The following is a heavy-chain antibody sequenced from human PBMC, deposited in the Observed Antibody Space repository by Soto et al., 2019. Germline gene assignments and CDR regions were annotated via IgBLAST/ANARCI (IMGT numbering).Heavy chain of an antibody. Sequence: QLQLQESGPGLVKPSETLSLTCTVSGGSISSSSYYWGWIRQPPGKGLEWLGSINYSGRTYYNPSLKGRVTIAVGTSKTQFSLKLSSVTAADTVVYYCARRLLYGWGSRVYFDSWGQGTLVTVSS. D-gene: IGHD3-10*01. J-gene: IGHJ4*02. CDR2: INYSGRT. V-gene: IGHV4-39*01. CDR3: ARRLLYGWGSRVYFDS. CDR1: GGSISSSSYY.